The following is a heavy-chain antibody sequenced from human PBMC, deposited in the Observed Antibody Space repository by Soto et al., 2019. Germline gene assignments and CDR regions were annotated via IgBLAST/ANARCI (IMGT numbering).Heavy chain of an antibody. CDR1: EFTFDKYY. J-gene: IGHJ6*02. D-gene: IGHD1-20*01. V-gene: IGHV3-7*01. CDR3: ARGNWNYYYGFDV. Sequence: RGSLRISCASSEFTFDKYYMTWVRQAPGKGPEWVANIKPDGSEQYYVDSVKGRFTISRDNANNSLYLQMNSLRAEDTAVYFCARGNWNYYYGFDVWGQGTTVTVSS. CDR2: IKPDGSEQ.